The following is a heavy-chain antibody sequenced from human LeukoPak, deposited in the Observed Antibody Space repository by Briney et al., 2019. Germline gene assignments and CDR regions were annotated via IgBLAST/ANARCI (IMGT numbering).Heavy chain of an antibody. V-gene: IGHV1-69*01. CDR2: IIPIFGTA. CDR3: ARYYDSSGYYSTYYFDY. D-gene: IGHD3-22*01. J-gene: IGHJ4*02. CDR1: GGTFSSYA. Sequence: GASVKVSCKASGGTFSSYAISWVRQAPGQGFEWMGGIIPIFGTANYAQKFQGRVTITADESTSTAYMELSSLRSEDTAVYYCARYYDSSGYYSTYYFDYWGQGTLVTVSS.